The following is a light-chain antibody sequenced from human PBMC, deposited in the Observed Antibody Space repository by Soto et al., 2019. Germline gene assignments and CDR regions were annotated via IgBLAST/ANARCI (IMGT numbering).Light chain of an antibody. Sequence: QSALTQPASVSGSPGQSITISCTGTSSDVAGYNYVSWYQQHPGKAPKLMIYEVSNRPSGVSNRFSGSKSGNTASLTISGLQAEDEADYYCSSYTVNRSYVFGTGTKLTVL. CDR2: EVS. CDR3: SSYTVNRSYV. CDR1: SSDVAGYNY. V-gene: IGLV2-14*01. J-gene: IGLJ1*01.